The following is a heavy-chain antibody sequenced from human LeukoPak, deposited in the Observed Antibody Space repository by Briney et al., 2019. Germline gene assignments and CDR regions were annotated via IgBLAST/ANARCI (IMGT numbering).Heavy chain of an antibody. CDR2: TSSSDAGT. CDR3: AKAPVTSCRGAYCYPFDS. CDR1: GFTLSTYA. Sequence: GGSLRLSCAASGFTLSTYAMSWVRQTLGKGLEWVAATSSSDAGTYHADSVRGRFTISRDNSKNTLYLQMNSLRAEDAAVYFCAKAPVTSCRGAYCYPFDSWGQGTLVTVSS. V-gene: IGHV3-23*01. J-gene: IGHJ4*02. D-gene: IGHD2-21*01.